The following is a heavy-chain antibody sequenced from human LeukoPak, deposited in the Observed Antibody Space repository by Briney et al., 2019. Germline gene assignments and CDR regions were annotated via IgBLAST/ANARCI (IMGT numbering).Heavy chain of an antibody. Sequence: GGSLRLSCAASGFTFSSYAMHWVRQAPGEGLEWVAVTSYDGSNKYYADSVKGRFTISRDNPKNTLYLKMSSLRAEDTAVYYCAREMATTEIFDYWGQGTLVTVSS. D-gene: IGHD5-24*01. J-gene: IGHJ4*02. CDR1: GFTFSSYA. CDR2: TSYDGSNK. V-gene: IGHV3-30-3*01. CDR3: AREMATTEIFDY.